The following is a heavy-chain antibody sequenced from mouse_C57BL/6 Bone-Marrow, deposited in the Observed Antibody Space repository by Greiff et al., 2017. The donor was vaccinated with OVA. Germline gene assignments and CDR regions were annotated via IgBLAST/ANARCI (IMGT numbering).Heavy chain of an antibody. D-gene: IGHD1-1*01. Sequence: VQLQQSGAELVKPGASVKLSCKASGYTFTEYTIHWVKQRSGQGLEWIGWFYPGSGSIKYNEKFKDKATLTADKSSSTVYMELSRLTSEDSAVYFCARHEKGDYYGSSYYFDYWGQGTTLTVSS. CDR1: GYTFTEYT. CDR3: ARHEKGDYYGSSYYFDY. V-gene: IGHV1-62-2*01. J-gene: IGHJ2*01. CDR2: FYPGSGSI.